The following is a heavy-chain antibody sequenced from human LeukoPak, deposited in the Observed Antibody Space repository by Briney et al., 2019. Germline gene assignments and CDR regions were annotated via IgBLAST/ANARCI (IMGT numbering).Heavy chain of an antibody. CDR1: GYTFTGYY. CDR3: ARLPYTMVRGVDDAFDI. J-gene: IGHJ3*02. Sequence: ASVKVSCKASGYTFTGYYMHWVRQAPGQGLEWMGWINPNSGGTNYAQKFQGRVTMTRDTSISTADMELSRLRSDDTAVYYCARLPYTMVRGVDDAFDIWGQGTMVTVSS. V-gene: IGHV1-2*02. CDR2: INPNSGGT. D-gene: IGHD3-10*01.